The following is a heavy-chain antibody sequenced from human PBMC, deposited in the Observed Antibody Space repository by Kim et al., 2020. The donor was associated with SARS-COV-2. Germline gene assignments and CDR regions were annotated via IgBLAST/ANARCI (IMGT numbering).Heavy chain of an antibody. J-gene: IGHJ5*02. D-gene: IGHD3-16*02. V-gene: IGHV3-23*01. CDR1: GFTFSSYA. CDR3: ARGVYVWGSYPPAGGGWFDP. CDR2: ISGSGGST. Sequence: GGSLRLSCAASGFTFSSYAMSWVRQAPGKGLEWVSAISGSGGSTYYADSVKGRFTISRDNSKNTLYLQMNSLRAEDTAVYYCARGVYVWGSYPPAGGGWFDPWGQGTLVTVSS.